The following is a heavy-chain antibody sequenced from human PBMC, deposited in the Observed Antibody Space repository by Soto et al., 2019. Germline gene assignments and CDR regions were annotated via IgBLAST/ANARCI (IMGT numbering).Heavy chain of an antibody. V-gene: IGHV4-30-4*01. CDR1: GGSINSGDYY. Sequence: SETLSLTCTVSGGSINSGDYYWTWVRQPPGKGQEWIGNIFHSGSTYYTPSLQSRVTISLDTSKNHFSLKLSSVTPVDTAVYYCARDRYYGSGTYYNFYSGMDVWGQGTTVTVSS. D-gene: IGHD3-10*01. J-gene: IGHJ6*02. CDR2: IFHSGST. CDR3: ARDRYYGSGTYYNFYSGMDV.